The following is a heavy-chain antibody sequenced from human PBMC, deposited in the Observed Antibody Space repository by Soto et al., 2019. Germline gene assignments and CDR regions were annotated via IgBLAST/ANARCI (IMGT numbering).Heavy chain of an antibody. D-gene: IGHD3-10*01. CDR3: ARVRWFGPFDY. Sequence: ASVKVSCKASGYTFPGYYMHWVRQAPGQGLEWMGWINPNSGGTNYAQKFQGWVTMTRDTSISTAYMELSRLRSDDTAVYYCARVRWFGPFDYWGQGTLVTVSS. J-gene: IGHJ4*02. CDR2: INPNSGGT. CDR1: GYTFPGYY. V-gene: IGHV1-2*04.